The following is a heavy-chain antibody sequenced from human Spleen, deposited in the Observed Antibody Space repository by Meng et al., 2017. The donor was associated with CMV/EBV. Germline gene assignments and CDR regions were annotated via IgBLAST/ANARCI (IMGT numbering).Heavy chain of an antibody. CDR3: ARERVGGGDSYGY. V-gene: IGHV1-2*02. Sequence: ASVKVSCKASGYTFTSYGISWVRQAPGQGLEWMGWINPKGGDTNYAQKFQGRVTMTRDTSIGTAYMELSGLRSDDTAVYYCARERVGGGDSYGYWGQGTLVTVSS. J-gene: IGHJ4*02. CDR2: INPKGGDT. CDR1: GYTFTSYG. D-gene: IGHD2-21*01.